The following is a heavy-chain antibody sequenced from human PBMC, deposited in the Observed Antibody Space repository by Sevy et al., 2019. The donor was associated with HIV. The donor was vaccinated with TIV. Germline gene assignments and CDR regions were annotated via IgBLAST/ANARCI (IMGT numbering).Heavy chain of an antibody. CDR2: ISSSSSYI. D-gene: IGHD3-10*01. V-gene: IGHV3-21*01. CDR3: ARVVYYGSRSDWFDP. CDR1: GFTFSSYS. Sequence: LGGSLRLSCAASGFTFSSYSMNWVRQAPGKGLEWVSSISSSSSYIYYADSVKGRFTISRDNAKNSLYLQMNSLRAEDTAVYYCARVVYYGSRSDWFDPWGQRTLVTVSS. J-gene: IGHJ5*02.